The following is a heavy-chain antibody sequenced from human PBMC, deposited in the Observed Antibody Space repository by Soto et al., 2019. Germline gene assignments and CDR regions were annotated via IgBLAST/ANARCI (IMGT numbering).Heavy chain of an antibody. Sequence: GSVKVSCKAFGFTFSSYGISSVRQALGPGLEWMGWISAYNGNTNYAQKLQGRVTMTTDTSTSTAYMELRSLRSDDTAVYYCARGLSGPLYWYFDLWGRGTLVAVSS. D-gene: IGHD2-15*01. CDR3: ARGLSGPLYWYFDL. V-gene: IGHV1-18*01. CDR1: GFTFSSYG. J-gene: IGHJ2*01. CDR2: ISAYNGNT.